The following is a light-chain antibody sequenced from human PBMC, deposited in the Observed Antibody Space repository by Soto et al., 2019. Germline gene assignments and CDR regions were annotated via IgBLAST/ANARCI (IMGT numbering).Light chain of an antibody. J-gene: IGKJ1*01. Sequence: DIQMTQSPSSLSSSVGDRVTMTCRASRSISRFVSWYKQKPGKAPNLLIYSASSLHIGVPSRFSGSGSGTDFTLTITNLKPEDFEVYYCKQSYSTQWTFGQGTKVDIK. CDR2: SAS. CDR1: RSISRF. V-gene: IGKV1-39*01. CDR3: KQSYSTQWT.